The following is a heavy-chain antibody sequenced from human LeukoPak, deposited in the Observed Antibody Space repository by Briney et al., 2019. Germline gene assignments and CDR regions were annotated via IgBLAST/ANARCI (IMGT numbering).Heavy chain of an antibody. Sequence: SETLSLTCTVSGGSISSYYWSWIRQPAGKGLEWIGRIYTSGSTNYNPSLKSRVTMSVDTSKNQFSLKLSSVTAADTAVYYCAAYYDFWSGYYGGYWFDPWGQGTLVTVSS. V-gene: IGHV4-4*07. CDR3: AAYYDFWSGYYGGYWFDP. J-gene: IGHJ5*02. CDR1: GGSISSYY. D-gene: IGHD3-3*01. CDR2: IYTSGST.